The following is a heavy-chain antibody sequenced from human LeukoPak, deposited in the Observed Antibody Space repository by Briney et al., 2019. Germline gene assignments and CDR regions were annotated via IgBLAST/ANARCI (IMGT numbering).Heavy chain of an antibody. J-gene: IGHJ4*02. D-gene: IGHD2-2*01. V-gene: IGHV3-23*01. CDR3: AKVRDIIVVPASNPLDY. CDR2: ISGSGSRT. Sequence: PGGSLRLSCAASGFTFSSYALNWVRQAPGKGREWVSVISGSGSRTYYADSVQGRFTISRDNSKNTLYLQMNSLRVEDTAVYYCAKVRDIIVVPASNPLDYWGQGTLVTVSS. CDR1: GFTFSSYA.